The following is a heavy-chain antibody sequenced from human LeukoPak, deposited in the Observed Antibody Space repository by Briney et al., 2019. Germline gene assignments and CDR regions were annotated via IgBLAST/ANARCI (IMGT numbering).Heavy chain of an antibody. Sequence: GGSLRLSCAASGFTFSSYWMSWVRQAPGKGLEWVANIQQDGSEKFYVDSVKGRFTISRDNAKNSLYLHMNSLRAEDTALYYCAKVKREHRGLQAFDIWGQGTMVTVSS. V-gene: IGHV3-7*03. CDR1: GFTFSSYW. D-gene: IGHD1-26*01. CDR3: AKVKREHRGLQAFDI. CDR2: IQQDGSEK. J-gene: IGHJ3*02.